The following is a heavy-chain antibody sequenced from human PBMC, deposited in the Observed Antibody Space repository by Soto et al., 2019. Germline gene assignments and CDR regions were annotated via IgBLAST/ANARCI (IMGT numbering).Heavy chain of an antibody. CDR2: ISAYNGNT. Sequence: QVQLVQSGAEVKKPGASVKVSCKASGYTFTSYGISWVRQAPGQGLEWMGWISAYNGNTNYEQKLQGRVTMTTGTAAGTAYKELMSLRADDTAVYYCVRDGGVQARFDPWGHGALVTVSS. V-gene: IGHV1-18*01. J-gene: IGHJ5*02. D-gene: IGHD2-8*02. CDR3: VRDGGVQARFDP. CDR1: GYTFTSYG.